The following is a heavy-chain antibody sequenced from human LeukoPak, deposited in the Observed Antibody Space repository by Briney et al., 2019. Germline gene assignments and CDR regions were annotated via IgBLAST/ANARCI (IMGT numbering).Heavy chain of an antibody. J-gene: IGHJ4*02. D-gene: IGHD1-26*01. Sequence: ASVKVSCKASGYTFTSYDTNWVRQATGQGLEWMGWMNPNSGNTGYAQKFQGRVTMTRDTSTSTVYMELSSLGSEDTAVYYCARAWPKGGFYFDYWGQGTLVTVSS. V-gene: IGHV1-8*01. CDR2: MNPNSGNT. CDR1: GYTFTSYD. CDR3: ARAWPKGGFYFDY.